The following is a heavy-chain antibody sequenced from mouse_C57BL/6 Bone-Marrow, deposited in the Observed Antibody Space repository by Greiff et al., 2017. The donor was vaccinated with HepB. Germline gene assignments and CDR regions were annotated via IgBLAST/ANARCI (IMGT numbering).Heavy chain of an antibody. CDR3: ARVGYYGSTG. V-gene: IGHV1-61*01. D-gene: IGHD1-1*01. J-gene: IGHJ2*01. CDR1: GYTFTSYW. Sequence: QVQLQQPGAELVRPGSSVKLSCKASGYTFTSYWMDWVKQRPGQGLEWIGNIYPSDSETHYNQKFKDKATLTVDKSSSTAYMQLSSQTSEDSAVYYCARVGYYGSTGWGQGTTLTVSS. CDR2: IYPSDSET.